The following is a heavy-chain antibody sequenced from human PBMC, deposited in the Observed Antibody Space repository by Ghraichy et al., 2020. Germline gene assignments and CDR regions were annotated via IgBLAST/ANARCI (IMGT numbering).Heavy chain of an antibody. CDR2: INQGGGRR. CDR1: GFTFSSHW. V-gene: IGHV3-7*03. J-gene: IGHJ3*02. Sequence: GGSLRLSCAASGFTFSSHWMNWVRQAPGKGLEWVADINQGGGRRDYVDSVRGRFSISRDNAKKSLYLQMNSLRAEDTALYYCARGVGVRWSGERLNDAFDIRSRGTMVTVAS. CDR3: ARGVGVRWSGERLNDAFDI. D-gene: IGHD3-3*01.